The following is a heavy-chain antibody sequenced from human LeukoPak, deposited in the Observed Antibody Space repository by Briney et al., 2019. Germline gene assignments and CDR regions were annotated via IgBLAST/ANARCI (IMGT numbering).Heavy chain of an antibody. J-gene: IGHJ3*02. D-gene: IGHD1-14*01. CDR1: GDSISSGDYC. CDR3: ARHEWGITNAFDI. Sequence: SETLSLTCTVSGDSISSGDYCWSWIRQPAGKGLEWIGRISSSGSTNYNPSLKSRVTISVDTSKKQFSLKLRSVTAADTAVYYCARHEWGITNAFDIWGQGTMVTVSS. V-gene: IGHV4-61*02. CDR2: ISSSGST.